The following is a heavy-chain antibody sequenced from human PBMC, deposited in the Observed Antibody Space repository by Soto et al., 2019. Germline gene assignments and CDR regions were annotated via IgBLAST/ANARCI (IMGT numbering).Heavy chain of an antibody. J-gene: IGHJ5*02. CDR1: GGTFSSYA. CDR2: IIPIFGTA. D-gene: IGHD6-13*01. V-gene: IGHV1-69*13. Sequence: SVKVSCKASGGTFSSYAISWVRQAPGQGLEWMGGIIPIFGTANYAQKFQGRVTITADESTSTAYMELSSLRSEDTAVYYCARERIAAAGTFIIKNWFDPWGQGTLVTVSS. CDR3: ARERIAAAGTFIIKNWFDP.